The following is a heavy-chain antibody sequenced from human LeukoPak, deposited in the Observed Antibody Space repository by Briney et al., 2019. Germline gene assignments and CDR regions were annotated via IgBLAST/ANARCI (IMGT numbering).Heavy chain of an antibody. CDR1: GASVSGSPYY. CDR2: IYSSGST. CDR3: ARGVAPSIAAAGTILSFDY. D-gene: IGHD6-13*01. Sequence: SETLSLTCTVSGASVSGSPYYWGWIRQPPGKGLEWIGSIYSSGSTYYNASLQSRVTISIETSKNQISLRLNSVTAADTAVYYCARGVAPSIAAAGTILSFDYWGQGTLVTVSS. V-gene: IGHV4-39*02. J-gene: IGHJ4*02.